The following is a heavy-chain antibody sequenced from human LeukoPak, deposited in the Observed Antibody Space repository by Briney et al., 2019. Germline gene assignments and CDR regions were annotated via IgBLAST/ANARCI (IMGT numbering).Heavy chain of an antibody. CDR2: ISGSAGST. CDR1: GFTFSNYA. Sequence: GGSLRLSCAASGFTFSNYAMSWVRQAPGKGLEWVSGISGSAGSTYYADSVKGRFTISRDNSKNTLYLQMNSLRAEDTAVYYCAKEFGVGLFDPWGQGTLVTVSS. CDR3: AKEFGVGLFDP. J-gene: IGHJ5*02. D-gene: IGHD3-3*01. V-gene: IGHV3-23*01.